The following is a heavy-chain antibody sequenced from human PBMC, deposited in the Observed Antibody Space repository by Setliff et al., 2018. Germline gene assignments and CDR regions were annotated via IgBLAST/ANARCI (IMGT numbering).Heavy chain of an antibody. V-gene: IGHV4-39*01. J-gene: IGHJ4*02. D-gene: IGHD5-12*01. Sequence: SETLSLTCTVSGGSISSRNYYWGWIRQPPGKGPEWIATIYYSGSSYYNPSLKSRLTISVDTSKNLFSLKLSSVTTADTAVYYCARHYGGGYKHFDYWGQGTLVTVSS. CDR1: GGSISSRNYY. CDR3: ARHYGGGYKHFDY. CDR2: IYYSGSS.